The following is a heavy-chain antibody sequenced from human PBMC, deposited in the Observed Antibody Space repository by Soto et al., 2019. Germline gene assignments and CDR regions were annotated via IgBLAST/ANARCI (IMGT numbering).Heavy chain of an antibody. J-gene: IGHJ3*02. Sequence: SETLSLTCTFSVASITFDYWNCIRQAPGKGLEWIAFVSYAGVTNYNPSLKSRVTISIDTYRNQFSLRLSSVNAADTAMYYCASGLAHNRGYSEAFDILRQGTMVTGS. CDR2: VSYAGVT. V-gene: IGHV4-59*01. CDR1: VASITFDY. CDR3: ASGLAHNRGYSEAFDI. D-gene: IGHD2-2*03.